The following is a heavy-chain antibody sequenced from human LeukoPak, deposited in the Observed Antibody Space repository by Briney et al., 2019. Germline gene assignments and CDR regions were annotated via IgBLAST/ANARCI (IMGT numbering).Heavy chain of an antibody. Sequence: PGGSLRLSCAASGFTFSSYAMHWVRQAPGKGLEWVAVISYDGRNKYYADSVKGRFTISRDNSKNTLYLQMNSLTPEDTAEFYCARDAGHYSDSWGQGTLVTVSS. CDR1: GFTFSSYA. CDR2: ISYDGRNK. D-gene: IGHD3-10*01. J-gene: IGHJ4*02. CDR3: ARDAGHYSDS. V-gene: IGHV3-30*04.